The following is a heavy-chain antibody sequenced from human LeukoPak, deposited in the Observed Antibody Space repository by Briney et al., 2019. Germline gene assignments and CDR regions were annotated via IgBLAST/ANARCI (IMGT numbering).Heavy chain of an antibody. CDR3: ARAENYDSSGYPRGIFDY. D-gene: IGHD3-22*01. CDR2: IRSSSITI. V-gene: IGHV3-48*02. Sequence: GGSLRLSCAASGFTFSSYGMHWVRQAPGKGLEWVAHIRSSSITISYADSVKGRFTISRDNAKNSLYLQMNSLRDEDTAVYYCARAENYDSSGYPRGIFDYWGQGTLVTVSS. J-gene: IGHJ4*02. CDR1: GFTFSSYG.